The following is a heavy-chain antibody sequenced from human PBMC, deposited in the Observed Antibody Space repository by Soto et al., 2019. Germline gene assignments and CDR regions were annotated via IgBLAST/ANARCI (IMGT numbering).Heavy chain of an antibody. CDR3: ARDEYYYDSSGYHNY. CDR2: IWYDGSNK. CDR1: GFTFSSYG. V-gene: IGHV3-33*01. D-gene: IGHD3-22*01. J-gene: IGHJ4*02. Sequence: QVQLVESGGGVVQPGRSLRLSCAASGFTFSSYGMHWVRQAPGKGLEWVAVIWYDGSNKYYADSVKGRFTISRDNSKNTLYLQMNSRRAEDTAVYYCARDEYYYDSSGYHNYWGQGTLVIVSS.